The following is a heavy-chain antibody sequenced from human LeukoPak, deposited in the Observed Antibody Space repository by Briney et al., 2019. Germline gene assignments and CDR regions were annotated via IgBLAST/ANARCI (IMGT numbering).Heavy chain of an antibody. D-gene: IGHD2-2*02. V-gene: IGHV1-69*13. CDR1: GYTFTSYG. CDR2: IIPIFGTA. CDR3: ARGREGVVVPAAIWVDWFDP. Sequence: SVKVSCKASGYTFTSYGISWVRQAPGQGLEWMGGIIPIFGTANYAQKFQGRVTITADESTSTAYMELSSLRSEDTAVYYCARGREGVVVPAAIWVDWFDPWGQGTLVTVSS. J-gene: IGHJ5*02.